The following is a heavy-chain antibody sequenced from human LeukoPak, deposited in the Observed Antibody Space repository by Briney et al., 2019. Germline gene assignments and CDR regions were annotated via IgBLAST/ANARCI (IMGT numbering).Heavy chain of an antibody. CDR1: GYTFISYD. CDR2: MNPNSGNT. Sequence: GASVKVSCKASGYTFISYDINWVRQATGQGLEWMGWMNPNSGNTGYAQKFQGRVTMTRNTSISTAYMELGSLRSEETAVYYCAREGPYGSGSYDYWGQGTLVTVSS. V-gene: IGHV1-8*01. D-gene: IGHD3-10*01. CDR3: AREGPYGSGSYDY. J-gene: IGHJ4*02.